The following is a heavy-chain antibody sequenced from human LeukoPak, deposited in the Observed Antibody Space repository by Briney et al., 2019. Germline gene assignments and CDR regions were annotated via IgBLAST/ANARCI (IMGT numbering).Heavy chain of an antibody. D-gene: IGHD1/OR15-1a*01. J-gene: IGHJ4*02. CDR1: GALINSYY. Sequence: SGTLSLPCTVSGALINSYYWKWIRQPPGKALEWIEYVSYSGSTNYNPSLKSRVTMSVDTSKNQFSLKLNSVTAADTAVYYCARIVHNNTWSPFDYWGQGTLVTVSS. CDR2: VSYSGST. CDR3: ARIVHNNTWSPFDY. V-gene: IGHV4-59*01.